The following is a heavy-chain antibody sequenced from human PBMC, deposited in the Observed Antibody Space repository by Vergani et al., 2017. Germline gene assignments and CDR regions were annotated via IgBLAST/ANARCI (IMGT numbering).Heavy chain of an antibody. J-gene: IGHJ4*02. CDR3: ASDYYGSSGYGGY. CDR1: GGSFSGNY. Sequence: QVQLQQWGAGQLKPSETLSLTCAVDGGSFSGNYWSWIGQPPGKGLEWIGEINHSGSTNYNPSLKSRVTISVDTPKNHFSLKLSSVTAADTAVYYCASDYYGSSGYGGYWGQGTLVTVSS. D-gene: IGHD3-22*01. CDR2: INHSGST. V-gene: IGHV4-34*01.